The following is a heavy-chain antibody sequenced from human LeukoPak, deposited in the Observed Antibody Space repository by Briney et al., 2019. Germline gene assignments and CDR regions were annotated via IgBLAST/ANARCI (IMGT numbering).Heavy chain of an antibody. J-gene: IGHJ6*03. D-gene: IGHD1-26*01. CDR2: IRYDGSNE. V-gene: IGHV3-30*02. Sequence: GGSLRLSCAASGFTFSSYGMHWVRQAPGKGLEWVAFIRYDGSNEYYADSVKGRFTISRDNAKNSLYLQMDSLRAEDTAVYYCARDPYSGGYGAYYYYYMDVWGKGTTVTISS. CDR1: GFTFSSYG. CDR3: ARDPYSGGYGAYYYYYMDV.